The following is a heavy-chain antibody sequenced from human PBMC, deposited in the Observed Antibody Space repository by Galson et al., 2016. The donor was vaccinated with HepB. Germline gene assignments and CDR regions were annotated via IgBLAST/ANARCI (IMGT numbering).Heavy chain of an antibody. CDR3: AKASGSYYHWYFDL. V-gene: IGHV3-23*01. CDR1: GFPFSNYD. Sequence: SLRLSCAASGFPFSNYDMRWVRQTPEKGLEWVSGISGSGSSRYFADSVKGRFTISKDNSKNTLYLQISRLRAEDTAVYYCAKASGSYYHWYFDLWGRGTLVTVSS. J-gene: IGHJ2*01. CDR2: ISGSGSSR. D-gene: IGHD1-26*01.